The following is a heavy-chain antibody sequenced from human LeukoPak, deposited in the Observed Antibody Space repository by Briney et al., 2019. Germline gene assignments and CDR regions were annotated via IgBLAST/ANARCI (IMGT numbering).Heavy chain of an antibody. CDR1: GFTFSSYW. J-gene: IGHJ4*02. CDR3: ARGFCSGGRCHFDY. CDR2: ISGSGSTT. Sequence: GGSLRLSCAASGFTFSSYWMSWVRQAPGKGLEWLSYISGSGSTTYFADSVKGRFTISRDNAKKSMYLQMNSLRDEDTAVYYCARGFCSGGRCHFDYWGQGTLVTVSS. V-gene: IGHV3-48*02. D-gene: IGHD2-15*01.